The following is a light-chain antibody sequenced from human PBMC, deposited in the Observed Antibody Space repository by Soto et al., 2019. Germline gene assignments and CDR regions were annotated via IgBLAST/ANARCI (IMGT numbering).Light chain of an antibody. CDR2: GAS. V-gene: IGKV3-15*01. CDR3: QQYNSWPPIT. Sequence: EVVMTQSPATLSVSPGERATLSFGAIQSVASSHLAWYRQKPGQTPRLLIYGASTRATGIPARFSGGGSGTEFTLTISSLQSEDFAVYYCQQYNSWPPITFGQGTRLEIK. J-gene: IGKJ5*01. CDR1: QSVASSH.